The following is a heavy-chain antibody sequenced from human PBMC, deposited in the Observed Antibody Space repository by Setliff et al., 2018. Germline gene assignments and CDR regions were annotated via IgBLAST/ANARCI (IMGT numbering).Heavy chain of an antibody. CDR3: ARDREGDGNYYMDV. D-gene: IGHD1-1*01. J-gene: IGHJ6*03. CDR1: GFTFSIYW. CDR2: INPDATTT. V-gene: IGHV3-74*01. Sequence: GGSLRLSCAASGFTFSIYWMHWVRQVPGKGLAWVSQINPDATTTYYADSVKGRFTISRDNAKTTLYLQMNSLRAEDTAVYYCARDREGDGNYYMDVWGKGTTVTVSS.